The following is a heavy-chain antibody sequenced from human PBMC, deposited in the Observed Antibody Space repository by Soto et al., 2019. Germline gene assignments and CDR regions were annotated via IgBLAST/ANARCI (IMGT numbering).Heavy chain of an antibody. Sequence: PGGSLRLSCAASGFTFSSYSMNWVRQAPGKGLEWVSAISSSSSYIYYADSVKGRFTISRDNAKNSLYLQMNSLRAEDTAVYYCARDSYSSSAINYWAQGTLVTVSS. CDR1: GFTFSSYS. D-gene: IGHD6-13*01. V-gene: IGHV3-21*01. CDR2: ISSSSSYI. J-gene: IGHJ4*02. CDR3: ARDSYSSSAINY.